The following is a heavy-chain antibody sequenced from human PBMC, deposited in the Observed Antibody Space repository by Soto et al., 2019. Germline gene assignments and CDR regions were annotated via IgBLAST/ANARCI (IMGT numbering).Heavy chain of an antibody. CDR1: GGSISSGDYY. J-gene: IGHJ4*02. V-gene: IGHV4-30-4*01. Sequence: PSETLSLTCTVSGGSISSGDYYWSWIRQPPGKGLEWIGYIYYSGSTYYNPSLKSRVTISVDTSKNQFSLKLSSVTAADTAVYYCARDVVAATQVSNSGWSDYWGQGTLVTVSS. CDR3: ARDVVAATQVSNSGWSDY. D-gene: IGHD2-15*01. CDR2: IYYSGST.